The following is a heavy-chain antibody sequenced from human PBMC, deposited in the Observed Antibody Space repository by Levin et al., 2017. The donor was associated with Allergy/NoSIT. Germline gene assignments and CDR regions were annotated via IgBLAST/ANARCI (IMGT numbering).Heavy chain of an antibody. CDR3: AQEPASAGHRYLHN. CDR1: GFSLSTTGVG. CDR2: IYWNDDR. Sequence: SGPTLVKPTQTLTLTCTFSGFSLSTTGVGVTWIRQPPGKALEWLALIYWNDDRQHSPSLKSRPTVTKDTSKNQVVLKVTNMGPMDPATYYCAQEPASAGHRYLHNWGQGPLVTVSS. V-gene: IGHV2-5*01. J-gene: IGHJ1*01. D-gene: IGHD1-26*01.